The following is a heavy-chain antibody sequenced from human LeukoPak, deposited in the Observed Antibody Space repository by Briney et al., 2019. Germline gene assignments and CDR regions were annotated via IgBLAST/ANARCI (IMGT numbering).Heavy chain of an antibody. CDR1: GFTFSSSA. D-gene: IGHD2-15*01. J-gene: IGHJ4*02. V-gene: IGHV3-23*01. CDR3: AKQLGYCSDGSCYFPY. CDR2: ISNNGGYT. Sequence: GGTLRLSCAASGFTFSSSAMSWVRQAPGKGLEWVSAISNNGGYTYYADSVQGRFTISRDNSKSTLCLQMNSLRAEDTAVYYCAKQLGYCSDGSCYFPYWGQGTLVTVSS.